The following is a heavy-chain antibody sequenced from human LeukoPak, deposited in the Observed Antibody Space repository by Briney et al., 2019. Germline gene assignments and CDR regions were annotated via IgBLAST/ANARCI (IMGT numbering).Heavy chain of an antibody. J-gene: IGHJ6*02. CDR2: ISYDGSNK. Sequence: PGGSLRLSCAASGFTFSSYGIHWVRQAPGKGLEWEAVISYDGSNKYYADSVKGRFTISRDNSKNTLYLQMNSLRAEDTAVYYCAKEISSSSGFLIGYYYYGMDVWGQGTTVTVSS. D-gene: IGHD6-6*01. V-gene: IGHV3-30*18. CDR1: GFTFSSYG. CDR3: AKEISSSSGFLIGYYYYGMDV.